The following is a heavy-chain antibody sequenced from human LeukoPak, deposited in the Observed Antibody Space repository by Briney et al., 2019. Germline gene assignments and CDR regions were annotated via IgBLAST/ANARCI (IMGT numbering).Heavy chain of an antibody. CDR3: ARVIVGAILFDY. Sequence: PGGSLRVSCAASGFTFSSYEMNWVRQAPGKGLEWVPYISSSGSTIYYADSVKGRFTISRDNAKNSLYLQMNSLRAEDTAVYYCARVIVGAILFDYWGQGTLVTVSS. V-gene: IGHV3-48*03. CDR2: ISSSGSTI. CDR1: GFTFSSYE. D-gene: IGHD1-26*01. J-gene: IGHJ4*02.